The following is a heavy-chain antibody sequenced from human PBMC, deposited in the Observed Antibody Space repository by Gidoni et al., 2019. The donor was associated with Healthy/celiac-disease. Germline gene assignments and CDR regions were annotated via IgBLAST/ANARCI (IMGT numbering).Heavy chain of an antibody. D-gene: IGHD3-22*01. Sequence: QVQLVESGGGVVQPGRSLSLSCAASGFTFSSYAMHWVRQAPGKGLEWVAVISYDGSNKYYADSVKGRFTISRDNSKNTLYLQMNSLRAEDTAVYYCVRGSGYYWTNFDYWGQGTLVTVSS. V-gene: IGHV3-30-3*01. CDR2: ISYDGSNK. CDR3: VRGSGYYWTNFDY. J-gene: IGHJ4*02. CDR1: GFTFSSYA.